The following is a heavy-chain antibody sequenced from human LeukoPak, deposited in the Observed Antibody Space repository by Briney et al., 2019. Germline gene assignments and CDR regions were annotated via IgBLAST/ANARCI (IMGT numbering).Heavy chain of an antibody. CDR3: ARDQARTTTWYLYMNY. D-gene: IGHD3/OR15-3a*01. Sequence: ASVKVSCKASGYTFTGYYIHWVRQAPGQGLEGMGRLDPNSGGTNSAQKFQARVTMTRDTSITTAYMELSRLRSDDTAVYYCARDQARTTTWYLYMNYWGQGTLVTVSS. CDR2: LDPNSGGT. V-gene: IGHV1-2*06. J-gene: IGHJ4*02. CDR1: GYTFTGYY.